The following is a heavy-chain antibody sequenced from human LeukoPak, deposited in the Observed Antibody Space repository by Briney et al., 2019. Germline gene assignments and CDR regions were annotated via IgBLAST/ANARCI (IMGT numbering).Heavy chain of an antibody. D-gene: IGHD3-22*01. CDR2: IWYDGSNK. CDR3: ARDPNYFDSSGYYYPDF. J-gene: IGHJ4*02. CDR1: GFTFSSYG. V-gene: IGHV3-33*01. Sequence: GGSLRLSCAASGFTFSSYGMHWVRQAPGKGLEWVAVIWYDGSNKYYADSVKGRFTISRDNSKNTLYLQMNSLRVEDTAVYYCARDPNYFDSSGYYYPDFWGQGTLVTVSS.